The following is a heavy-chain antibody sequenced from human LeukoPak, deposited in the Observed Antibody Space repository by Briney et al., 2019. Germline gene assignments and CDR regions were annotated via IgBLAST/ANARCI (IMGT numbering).Heavy chain of an antibody. V-gene: IGHV4-59*01. D-gene: IGHD3-22*01. CDR3: ARYYYDNSGSIYAFGI. CDR2: IYYSGST. J-gene: IGHJ3*02. Sequence: KPSETLSLTCTVSGGSIGSYYWSWIRQPPGKGLEWIGYIYYSGSTNYNPSLKSRVTISVDTSKNQFSLKLSSVTSADTAVYYCARYYYDNSGSIYAFGIWGQGTMVTVPS. CDR1: GGSIGSYY.